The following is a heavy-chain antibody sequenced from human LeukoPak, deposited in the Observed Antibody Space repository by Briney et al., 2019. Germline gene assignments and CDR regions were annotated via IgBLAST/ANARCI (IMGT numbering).Heavy chain of an antibody. CDR3: AKDVTPSDRAEQQLGEFYYYYGMDV. CDR2: IKQDGSEK. J-gene: IGHJ6*02. Sequence: QTGGSLRLSCAASGFTFSSYWMSWVRQAPGKGLEWVANIKQDGSEKYYVESVKGRFTISRDNAKNSLYLQMNSLRAEDTAVYYCAKDVTPSDRAEQQLGEFYYYYGMDVWGQGTTVTVSS. V-gene: IGHV3-7*01. CDR1: GFTFSSYW. D-gene: IGHD6-13*01.